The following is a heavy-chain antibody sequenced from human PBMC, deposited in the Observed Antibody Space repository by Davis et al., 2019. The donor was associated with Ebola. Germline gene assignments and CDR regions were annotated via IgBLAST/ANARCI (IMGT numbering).Heavy chain of an antibody. D-gene: IGHD4-17*01. J-gene: IGHJ6*02. CDR2: ISSNGGST. CDR3: AKELTVTSYYYYYGMDV. V-gene: IGHV3-64*01. Sequence: GESLKISCAASGFTFSSYAMHWVRQAPGKGLEYVSAISSNGGSTYYANSVKGRFTISRDNSKNTLYLQMNSLRAEDTAVYYCAKELTVTSYYYYYGMDVWGQGTTVTVSS. CDR1: GFTFSSYA.